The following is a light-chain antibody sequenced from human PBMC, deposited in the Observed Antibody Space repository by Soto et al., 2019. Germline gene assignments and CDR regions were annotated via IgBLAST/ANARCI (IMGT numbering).Light chain of an antibody. CDR3: SSFTSSITYV. Sequence: QSVLTQPASVSGSPGQSITISCTGTSSDVGGYNSVSWYRQDPGKAPKLIIYDVTYRHSGVSNRFSGSKSANTAYLNISGLQSEDEADYHCSSFTSSITYVFGTGTKVTVL. CDR1: SSDVGGYNS. V-gene: IGLV2-14*01. CDR2: DVT. J-gene: IGLJ1*01.